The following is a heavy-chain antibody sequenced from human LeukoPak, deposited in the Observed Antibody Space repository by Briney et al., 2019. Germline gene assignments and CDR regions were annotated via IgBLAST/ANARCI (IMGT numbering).Heavy chain of an antibody. Sequence: SETLSLTCTVSGGSISSYYWSWIRQPAGKGLEWIGRIYTSGSTNYNPSLKSRVTMSVDTSKNQFSLKLSSGTAADTAVYYCARDEEWRRSINYFDYWGQGTLVTVSS. CDR1: GGSISSYY. V-gene: IGHV4-4*07. D-gene: IGHD3-3*01. CDR2: IYTSGST. CDR3: ARDEEWRRSINYFDY. J-gene: IGHJ4*02.